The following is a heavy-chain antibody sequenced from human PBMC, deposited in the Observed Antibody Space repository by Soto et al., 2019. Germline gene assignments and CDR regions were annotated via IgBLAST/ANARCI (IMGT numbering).Heavy chain of an antibody. CDR2: IYHNGSP. J-gene: IGHJ4*02. Sequence: NPSETLSLTCAVSGGSMSSGGYSWSWIRQPPGKGLEWIGYIYHNGSPYYNPSLKSRVTISVDRSKNQFSLKLSSVTAADTAVYYCARGPPHHYWGQGTTVTVSS. CDR3: ARGPPHHY. V-gene: IGHV4-30-2*01. CDR1: GGSMSSGGYS.